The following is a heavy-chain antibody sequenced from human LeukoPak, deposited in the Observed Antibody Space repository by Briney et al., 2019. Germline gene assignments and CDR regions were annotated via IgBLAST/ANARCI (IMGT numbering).Heavy chain of an antibody. D-gene: IGHD6-6*01. CDR1: GFTFSSYA. CDR2: VTVSGGGT. V-gene: IGHV3-23*01. J-gene: IGHJ4*02. CDR3: AKRAARPAYYFDF. Sequence: GVSLRLSCTASGFTFSSYAMSWVRQAPGKGLEWVSTVTVSGGGTYYGDSVKGRFTISRDNSKNTLYLQMNSLRAEDTAVYYCAKRAARPAYYFDFWGQGTLVTISS.